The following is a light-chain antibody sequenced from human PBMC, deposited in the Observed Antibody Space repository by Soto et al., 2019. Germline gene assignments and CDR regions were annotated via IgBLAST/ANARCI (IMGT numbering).Light chain of an antibody. J-gene: IGLJ1*01. CDR1: SGHSSYA. Sequence: VLTQSPSASASLGASVKPTCTLSSGHSSYAIAWHQQQPEKGPRYLMKLNSDGSHSKGDGIPDRFSGSSSGAERYLIISSLQSEDEADYYCQTWGTGIHVFGTGTKLTVL. CDR2: LNSDGSH. V-gene: IGLV4-69*01. CDR3: QTWGTGIHV.